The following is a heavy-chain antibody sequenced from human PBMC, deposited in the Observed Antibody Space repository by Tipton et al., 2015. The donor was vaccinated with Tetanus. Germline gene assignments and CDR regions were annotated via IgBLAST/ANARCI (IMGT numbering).Heavy chain of an antibody. V-gene: IGHV4-4*07. J-gene: IGHJ3*02. CDR2: IYGSGSGST. CDR1: GGSTHGFY. Sequence: PGLVKPSETLSLSCSVSGGSTHGFYWTWIRQSAVKGLEWIGRIYGSGSGSTIYNPSLKSRVAMSVDTSRNQFSLTLTSVTVADTAVYFCARVLRYSATGGWDDAFDTWGQGTLVTVSS. CDR3: ARVLRYSATGGWDDAFDT. D-gene: IGHD2-21*01.